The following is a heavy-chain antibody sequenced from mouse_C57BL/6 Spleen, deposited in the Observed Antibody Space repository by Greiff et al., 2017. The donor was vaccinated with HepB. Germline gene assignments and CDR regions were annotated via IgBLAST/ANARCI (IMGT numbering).Heavy chain of an antibody. CDR3: ARRGYDGYYVGYFDY. CDR1: GYTFTSYW. V-gene: IGHV1-55*01. D-gene: IGHD2-3*01. Sequence: QVQLQQPGAELVKPGASVKMSCKASGYTFTSYWITWVKQRPGQGLEWIGDIYPGSGSTNYNEKFKSKATLTVDTSSSTAYMQLSSLTSEDSAVYYCARRGYDGYYVGYFDYWGQGTTLTVSS. CDR2: IYPGSGST. J-gene: IGHJ2*01.